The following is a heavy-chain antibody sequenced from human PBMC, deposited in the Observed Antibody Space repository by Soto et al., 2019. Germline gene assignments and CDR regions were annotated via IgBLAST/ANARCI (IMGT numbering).Heavy chain of an antibody. D-gene: IGHD3-3*01. J-gene: IGHJ5*02. V-gene: IGHV4-30-2*01. CDR2: IFHSGST. Sequence: PSETLALTCGVSGDSISASGFSWSCIRKPPWRGLEWIGYIFHSGSTYYNPSLKSRVTLSVDKSRNQFSLEMRSVTAADTAVYYCARANYDFWSGQGGWLDPWGQGSLVTVYS. CDR1: GDSISASGFS. CDR3: ARANYDFWSGQGGWLDP.